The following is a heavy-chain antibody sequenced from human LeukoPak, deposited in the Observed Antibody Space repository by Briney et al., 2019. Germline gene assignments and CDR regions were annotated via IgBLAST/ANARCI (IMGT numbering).Heavy chain of an antibody. CDR1: GGSISSYY. CDR3: ARGGRGVGALFDY. J-gene: IGHJ4*02. D-gene: IGHD1-26*01. Sequence: SETLSLTCTVSGGSISSYYWSWLRQPARKGLEWIERIYTSGSTNYNPSLKSRVTISVDKSKNQFSLKLSSVTAADTAVYYCARGGRGVGALFDYWGQGTLVTVSS. CDR2: IYTSGST. V-gene: IGHV4-4*07.